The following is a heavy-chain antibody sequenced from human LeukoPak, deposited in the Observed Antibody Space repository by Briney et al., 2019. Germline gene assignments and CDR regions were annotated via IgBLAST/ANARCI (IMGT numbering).Heavy chain of an antibody. V-gene: IGHV4-4*07. J-gene: IGHJ6*02. CDR1: GGSISSYY. CDR2: IYTSGST. D-gene: IGHD2-15*01. Sequence: PSETLPLTCTVSGGSISSYYWSWIRQPAGKGLEWIGRIYTSGSTNYNPSLKSRVTMSVDTSKNQFSLKLSSVTAADTAVYYCARESPYCSGGSCQNYYYGMDVWGQGTTVTVSS. CDR3: ARESPYCSGGSCQNYYYGMDV.